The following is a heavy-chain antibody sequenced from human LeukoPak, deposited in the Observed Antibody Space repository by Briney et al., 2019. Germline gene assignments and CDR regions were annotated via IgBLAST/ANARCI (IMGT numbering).Heavy chain of an antibody. CDR2: IWDDGNNK. Sequence: PGGSLRLSCAASGFTFTSYGMHWVHQAPGKGLDWVALIWDDGNNKYYPGSVKGRFTISRENAKNSLYLQMNSLRAGDTAVYYCARGRSGWRTDAFDIWGQGTMVTVSS. D-gene: IGHD6-19*01. J-gene: IGHJ3*02. CDR3: ARGRSGWRTDAFDI. V-gene: IGHV3-33*08. CDR1: GFTFTSYG.